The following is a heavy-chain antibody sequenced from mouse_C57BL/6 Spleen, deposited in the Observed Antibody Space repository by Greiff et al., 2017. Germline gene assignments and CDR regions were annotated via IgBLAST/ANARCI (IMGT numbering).Heavy chain of an antibody. CDR1: GYTFTSYW. V-gene: IGHV1-55*01. CDR2: IYPGSGST. D-gene: IGHD2-5*01. Sequence: VQLQQPGAELVKPGASVKMSCKASGYTFTSYWITWVKQRPGQGLAWIGDIYPGSGSTNYNEKFKSKATLTVDTSSSTAYMQLSSLTSEDSAVYYCARSAYYSNSAWFAYWGQGTLVTVSA. J-gene: IGHJ3*01. CDR3: ARSAYYSNSAWFAY.